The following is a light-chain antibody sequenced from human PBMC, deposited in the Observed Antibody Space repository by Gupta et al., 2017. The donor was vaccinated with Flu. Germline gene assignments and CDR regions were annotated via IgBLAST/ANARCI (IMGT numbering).Light chain of an antibody. V-gene: IGLV1-47*01. CDR2: RDS. CDR3: AAGDDTLSSLV. Sequence: QSILPQPPSVSGTPGQRVTVSCSGSVSNIGSNYVYWYQHLPGTAPKLLISRDSLRPSGVPDRFSGSKSDTSASLSISGLQVEDEADFYCAAGDDTLSSLVFGGGTRLTVL. J-gene: IGLJ2*01. CDR1: VSNIGSNY.